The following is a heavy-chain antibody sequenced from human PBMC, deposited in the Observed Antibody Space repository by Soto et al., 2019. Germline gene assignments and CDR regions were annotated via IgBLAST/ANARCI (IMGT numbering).Heavy chain of an antibody. J-gene: IGHJ4*02. CDR2: IYYSGNT. CDR1: GASISSDNYY. D-gene: IGHD2-15*01. Sequence: SETLSLTCSVSGASISSDNYYWGWIRQTPGKGLEWIGSIYYSGNTYYNPSLKSRLTISVDTSKSQFSLTLSPVTAADSAMYFCARGLRTVVTRGLYYFDYWGQGTLVTVSS. V-gene: IGHV4-39*01. CDR3: ARGLRTVVTRGLYYFDY.